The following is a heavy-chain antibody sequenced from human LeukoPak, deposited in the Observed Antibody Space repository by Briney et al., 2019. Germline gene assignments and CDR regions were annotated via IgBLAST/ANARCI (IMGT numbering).Heavy chain of an antibody. CDR3: ARDSTGYGYEEWY. CDR2: IESDGSRT. J-gene: IGHJ4*02. D-gene: IGHD5-18*01. Sequence: GGSLRLSCAASGFTFSRTWMHWVRQVPGKELVWVARIESDGSRTTYAESVKGRFTISRDNAKNSLYLQMNSLRAEDTAVYYCARDSTGYGYEEWYWGQGTLVTVSS. CDR1: GFTFSRTW. V-gene: IGHV3-74*03.